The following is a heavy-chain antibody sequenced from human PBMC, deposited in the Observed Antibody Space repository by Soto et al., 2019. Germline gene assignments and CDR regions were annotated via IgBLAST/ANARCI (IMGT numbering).Heavy chain of an antibody. CDR3: ARVVGALGHWFDP. CDR2: ISAYNYNT. J-gene: IGHJ5*02. CDR1: GYTFTSYG. V-gene: IGHV1-18*01. D-gene: IGHD1-26*01. Sequence: QVQLVQSGAEVKKPGASVKVSCKASGYTFTSYGLSWVRQAPGQGLEWMGRISAYNYNTNYAQKLQGRVTMTTDTSTSTADMELRSLRSDATAGYYCARVVGALGHWFDPWGQGTLVTVSS.